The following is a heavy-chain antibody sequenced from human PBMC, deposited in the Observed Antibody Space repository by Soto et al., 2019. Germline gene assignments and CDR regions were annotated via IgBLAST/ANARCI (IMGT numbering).Heavy chain of an antibody. CDR3: AREKGGAKDY. CDR1: GYTFTSYD. Sequence: QVQLVQSGAEVKKPGASVKVSCKASGYTFTSYDIHWVRQATGQGLEWMGWMNPNSANTGYAEKFQGRVTMTRNTSISTAYMELSSRRSEDTAVYYCAREKGGAKDYWGQGTLVTVSS. V-gene: IGHV1-8*01. J-gene: IGHJ4*02. D-gene: IGHD1-26*01. CDR2: MNPNSANT.